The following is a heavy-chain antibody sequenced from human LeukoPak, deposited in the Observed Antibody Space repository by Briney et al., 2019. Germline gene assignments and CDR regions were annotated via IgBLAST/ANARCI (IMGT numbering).Heavy chain of an antibody. V-gene: IGHV4-4*07. Sequence: SETLSLTCTVSGGSISSYYWSWIRQPAGKGLEWIGRIYTSGSTNYNPSLKSRVTISVDTSKNQISLKLSSVTAADTAVYYCARERGQHYYDFWSGYYPREDDAFDIWGQGTMVTVSS. D-gene: IGHD3-3*01. J-gene: IGHJ3*02. CDR2: IYTSGST. CDR1: GGSISSYY. CDR3: ARERGQHYYDFWSGYYPREDDAFDI.